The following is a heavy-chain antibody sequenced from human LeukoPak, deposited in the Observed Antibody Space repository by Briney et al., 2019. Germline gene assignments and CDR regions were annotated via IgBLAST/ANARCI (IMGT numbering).Heavy chain of an antibody. CDR1: GGSISSSSYY. D-gene: IGHD3-10*01. Sequence: SETLSLTCTVSGGSISSSSYYWGWIRQPPGKGLEWIGSIYYSGSTYYNPSLKGRVTISVDTSKNQFSLKLSSVTAADMAVYYCASTPQYYYGSGSYSGWFDPWGQGTLVTVSS. J-gene: IGHJ5*02. CDR2: IYYSGST. CDR3: ASTPQYYYGSGSYSGWFDP. V-gene: IGHV4-39*01.